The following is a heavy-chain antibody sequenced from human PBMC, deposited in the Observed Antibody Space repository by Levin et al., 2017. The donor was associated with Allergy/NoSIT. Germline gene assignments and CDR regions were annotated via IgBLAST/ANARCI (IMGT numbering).Heavy chain of an antibody. J-gene: IGHJ3*02. D-gene: IGHD6-13*01. V-gene: IGHV1-69*13. CDR1: GGTFNTFA. Sequence: ASVKVSCKASGGTFNTFAISWVRQAPGQGLEWVGDIIPISGASLYAQKFQGRVTITADESTSTAYMDLSSLRSEDTAVYYCARNYTTSWSDAFDIWGQGTMVIVSS. CDR3: ARNYTTSWSDAFDI. CDR2: IIPISGAS.